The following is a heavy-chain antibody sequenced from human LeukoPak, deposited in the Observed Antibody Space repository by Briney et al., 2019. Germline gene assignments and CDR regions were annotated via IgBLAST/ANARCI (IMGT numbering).Heavy chain of an antibody. CDR2: MYYSGST. D-gene: IGHD3-22*01. V-gene: IGHV4-59*01. CDR3: ARQIGYYESSGYSYFDY. CDR1: GDSISTYY. J-gene: IGHJ4*02. Sequence: PSETLSLTCTVSGDSISTYYWSWIRQPPGKGLEWIGYMYYSGSTNYNPSLKSRVTISLDTPKNQFSLRLNSVTAADTAVYYCARQIGYYESSGYSYFDYWGQGTQVIVSS.